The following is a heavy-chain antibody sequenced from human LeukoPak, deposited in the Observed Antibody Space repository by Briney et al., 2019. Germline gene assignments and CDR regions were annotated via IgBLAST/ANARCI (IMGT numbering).Heavy chain of an antibody. CDR3: ARAASRDYSPGDY. D-gene: IGHD2-15*01. CDR1: GFTFSSYW. J-gene: IGHJ4*02. V-gene: IGHV3-74*01. Sequence: GGSLRLSCAASGFTFSSYWMHWVRQAPGKGLVWVSRINSDGSSTSYADSVRGRFTISRDNAKNTLYLQMNSLRAEDTAVYYCARAASRDYSPGDYWSQGTLVTVSS. CDR2: INSDGSST.